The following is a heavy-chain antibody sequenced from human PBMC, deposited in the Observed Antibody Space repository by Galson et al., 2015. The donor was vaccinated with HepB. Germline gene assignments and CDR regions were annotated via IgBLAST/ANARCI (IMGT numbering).Heavy chain of an antibody. D-gene: IGHD2-2*02. J-gene: IGHJ4*02. CDR1: GGTFSCCA. V-gene: IGHV1-69*13. Sequence: SVKVSCKAPGGTFSCCAISWVRQAPGQGLEWMGGIIPAFRAANYAQRFQGRVTFTADESTTTAYMELNSLRSEDTAVYYCARVPFPTIYTNDYFDYWGQGTLVTVSS. CDR2: IIPAFRAA. CDR3: ARVPFPTIYTNDYFDY.